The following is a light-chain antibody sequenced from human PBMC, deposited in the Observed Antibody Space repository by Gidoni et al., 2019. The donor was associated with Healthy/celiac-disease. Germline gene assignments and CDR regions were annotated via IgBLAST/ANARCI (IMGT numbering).Light chain of an antibody. J-gene: IGKJ1*01. CDR3: QQYYSTWG. CDR1: QSVLYSSNTKNY. V-gene: IGKV4-1*01. CDR2: WAS. Sequence: DIVMTQSPDSLAVSLGERATINCKSSQSVLYSSNTKNYLTWYQQKPGQPPKLLIYWASTRESGVPDRFSGSGSGTDFTLTISSLQAEDVAVYYCQQYYSTWGFGQGTKVEIK.